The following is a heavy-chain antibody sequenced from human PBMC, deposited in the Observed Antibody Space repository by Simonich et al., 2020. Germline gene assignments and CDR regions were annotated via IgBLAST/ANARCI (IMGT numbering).Heavy chain of an antibody. CDR1: GGSISSYY. Sequence: QVQLQESGPGLVKPSETLSLTCTFSGGSISSYYWSWIRQPPGKGLELIGYIHYSGRTNYNPSLKSRVTISVDTSKNQFSLKLSSVTAADTAVYYCARAFRDRTGYFDYWGQGTLVTVSS. J-gene: IGHJ4*02. D-gene: IGHD1-1*01. V-gene: IGHV4-59*01. CDR3: ARAFRDRTGYFDY. CDR2: IHYSGRT.